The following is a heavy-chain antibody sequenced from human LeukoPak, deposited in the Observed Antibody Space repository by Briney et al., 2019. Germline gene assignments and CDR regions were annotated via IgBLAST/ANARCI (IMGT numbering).Heavy chain of an antibody. CDR2: IRSKTNSYAT. CDR3: TRHSDRIPPPRGYYYYYGMDV. D-gene: IGHD1-14*01. J-gene: IGHJ6*02. Sequence: PGGSLKLSCAASGFTFSGSAMHWVRQASGKGLEWVGRIRSKTNSYATAYAASVKGRFTISRDDSQNTAYLQMNSLKTEDTAVYYCTRHSDRIPPPRGYYYYYGMDVWGQGTTVTVP. V-gene: IGHV3-73*01. CDR1: GFTFSGSA.